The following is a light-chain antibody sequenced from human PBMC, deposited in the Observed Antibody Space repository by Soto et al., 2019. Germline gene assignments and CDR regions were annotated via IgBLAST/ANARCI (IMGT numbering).Light chain of an antibody. CDR2: RNN. Sequence: QSALTQPPSASGTPGQRVTISCSGSSSNIGSNYVYWYQQLPGTAPKLLIYRNNQRPSGVPDRFSGSKSGTSASLAISGLRSADEAVYYCAARDDSLCGSYVFATGTKVTVL. V-gene: IGLV1-47*01. J-gene: IGLJ1*01. CDR1: SSNIGSNY. CDR3: AARDDSLCGSYV.